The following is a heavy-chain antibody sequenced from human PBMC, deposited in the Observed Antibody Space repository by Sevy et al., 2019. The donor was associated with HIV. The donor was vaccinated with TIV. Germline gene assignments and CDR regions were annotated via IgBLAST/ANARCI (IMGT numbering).Heavy chain of an antibody. J-gene: IGHJ6*02. CDR2: ICYSGST. D-gene: IGHD5-18*01. Sequence: SETLSLTCGVSGGSISSGDYYWSWIRQPPGKGLEWIGYICYSGSTYYNPSLKSRLTISVDTSKNQFSLKLSSVTAADTAVYYCARDHRYTYGLLYYYYGMDVWGQGTTVTVSS. CDR3: ARDHRYTYGLLYYYYGMDV. CDR1: GGSISSGDYY. V-gene: IGHV4-30-4*01.